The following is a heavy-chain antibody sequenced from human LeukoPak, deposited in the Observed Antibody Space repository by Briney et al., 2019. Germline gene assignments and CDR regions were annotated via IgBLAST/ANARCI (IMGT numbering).Heavy chain of an antibody. D-gene: IGHD5-18*01. J-gene: IGHJ4*02. CDR2: ISSGQNYI. Sequence: GGSLRLSCAASGFTFSSYSMNWVRQAPGKGLEWVSSISSGQNYIYYADSVKGQFATSRDNAKNSLFLQMNPLRAEDTAVYYCARVGYSYGQFDYWGQGTLVTVSS. CDR1: GFTFSSYS. V-gene: IGHV3-21*01. CDR3: ARVGYSYGQFDY.